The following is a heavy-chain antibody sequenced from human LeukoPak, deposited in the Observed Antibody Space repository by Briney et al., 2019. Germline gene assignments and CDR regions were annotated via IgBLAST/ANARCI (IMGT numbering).Heavy chain of an antibody. D-gene: IGHD6-6*01. CDR1: GFTFSSYG. CDR3: AKDLQLVLDY. V-gene: IGHV3-30*18. J-gene: IGHJ4*02. CDR2: ISYDGSNK. Sequence: GGSLRLSCAASGFTFSSYGMHWVRQAPDKGLEWVAVISYDGSNKYYADSVKGRFTISRDNSKNTLYLQMSSLRAEDTAVYYCAKDLQLVLDYWGQGTLVTVSS.